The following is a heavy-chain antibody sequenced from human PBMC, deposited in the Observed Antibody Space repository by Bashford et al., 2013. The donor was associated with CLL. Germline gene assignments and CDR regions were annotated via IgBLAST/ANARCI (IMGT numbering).Heavy chain of an antibody. V-gene: IGHV3-30*03. CDR1: GFTFSSHG. J-gene: IGHJ4*02. Sequence: GSLRLSCVGSGFTFSSHGMQWVRQAPGKGLEWVAVISLDGSTKYYADSVKGRFTISRDNPKNTLYLQMNSLRAEDTAVYYCARGYYYDSSGYFPIDYWGQGTLVTVSS. CDR2: ISLDGSTK. D-gene: IGHD3-22*01. CDR3: ARGYYYDSSGYFPIDY.